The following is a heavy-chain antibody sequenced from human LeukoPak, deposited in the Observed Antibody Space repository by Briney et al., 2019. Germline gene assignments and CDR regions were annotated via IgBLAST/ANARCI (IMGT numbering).Heavy chain of an antibody. CDR3: ARDPGYSYGYSDLNWFDP. CDR2: ISYDGSNK. CDR1: GFTFSSYA. Sequence: PGGSLRLSCAASGFTFSSYAMHWVRQAPGKGLEWVAVISYDGSNKYYADSVKGRFTISRDNSKNTLYLQMNSLRAEDTAVYYCARDPGYSYGYSDLNWFDPWGQGTLVTVSS. D-gene: IGHD5-18*01. J-gene: IGHJ5*02. V-gene: IGHV3-30*04.